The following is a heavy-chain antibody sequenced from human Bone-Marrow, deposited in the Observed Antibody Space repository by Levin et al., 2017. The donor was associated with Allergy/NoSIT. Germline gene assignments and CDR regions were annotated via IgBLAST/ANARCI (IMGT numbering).Heavy chain of an antibody. CDR2: VSSDGTNR. D-gene: IGHD4-23*01. CDR3: FAGGNSGY. CDR1: GFAFSAYA. J-gene: IGHJ4*02. Sequence: GGSLRLSCEASGFAFSAYAVHWARQTPGKGLEWVAVVSSDGTNRFQADSVKDRFTVSRDNTKNTLFLHMSGLKPEDTAVYYCFAGGNSGYWGQGTLVTVSP. V-gene: IGHV3-30-3*01.